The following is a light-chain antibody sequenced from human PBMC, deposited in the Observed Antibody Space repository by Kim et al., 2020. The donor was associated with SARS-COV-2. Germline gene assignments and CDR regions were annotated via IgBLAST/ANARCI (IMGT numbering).Light chain of an antibody. CDR3: QLYGSSPLMYT. CDR1: QSVNSDY. V-gene: IGKV3-20*01. J-gene: IGKJ2*01. Sequence: EIVLTQSPGTLSLSPGERATLSCRASQSVNSDYLAWYQQIPGQPPRLLIFGAYSRATGIPDRFSGSGSGTDFTLAISRLEPEDCAVYYCQLYGSSPLMYTFGQGTNLEI. CDR2: GAY.